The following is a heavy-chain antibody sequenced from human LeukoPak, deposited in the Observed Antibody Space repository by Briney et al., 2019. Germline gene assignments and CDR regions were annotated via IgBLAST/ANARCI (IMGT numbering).Heavy chain of an antibody. V-gene: IGHV2-70*11. Sequence: SGPALVKPTQTLTLTCTFSGFSLSTSGMCVSWIRQPPGKALEWLARIDWDDDKYYSTSLKTRLTISKNTSKNQVVLTMTNMDPADTATYYCARYYYDSSGYSFDYWGQGTLVTVSS. CDR3: ARYYYDSSGYSFDY. CDR2: IDWDDDK. CDR1: GFSLSTSGMC. J-gene: IGHJ4*02. D-gene: IGHD3-22*01.